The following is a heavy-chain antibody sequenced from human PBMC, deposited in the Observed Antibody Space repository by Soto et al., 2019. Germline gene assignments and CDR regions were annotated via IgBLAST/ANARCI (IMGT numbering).Heavy chain of an antibody. CDR1: GFSFSTSGVG. Sequence: QITLTESGPTLVKPTQTLTLTCPFSGFSFSTSGVGVGWIRQPPGKALEWLALLYWDDDKRYSPSPRSRLNITKDDSKTQVVPTLTNLDPVDTATNYCALIRLLALGAEVDSGGQGTLVTVSS. J-gene: IGHJ4*02. D-gene: IGHD3-16*02. V-gene: IGHV2-5*02. CDR3: ALIRLLALGAEVDS. CDR2: LYWDDDK.